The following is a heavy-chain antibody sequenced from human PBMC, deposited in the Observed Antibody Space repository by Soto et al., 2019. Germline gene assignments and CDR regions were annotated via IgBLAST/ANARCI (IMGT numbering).Heavy chain of an antibody. CDR3: ARDGGSRARYMDV. J-gene: IGHJ6*03. CDR2: INPNSGGT. V-gene: IGHV1-2*04. Sequence: ASVKVSCKASGYTFTGYYMHWVRQAPGQGLEWMGWINPNSGGTNYAQKFQGWVTMTRDTSISTAYMELSRLRSDDTAVYYCARDGGSRARYMDVWGKGTTVTVSS. CDR1: GYTFTGYY. D-gene: IGHD2-15*01.